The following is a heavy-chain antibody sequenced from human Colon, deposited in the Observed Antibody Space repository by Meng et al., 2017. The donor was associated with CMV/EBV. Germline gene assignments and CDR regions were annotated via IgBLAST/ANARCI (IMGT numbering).Heavy chain of an antibody. CDR3: ARGGEMNHDY. V-gene: IGHV3-11*01. D-gene: IGHD1-14*01. J-gene: IGHJ4*02. CDR2: ITNSGITT. CDR1: GFIFSDYY. Sequence: GGSLRLSCAASGFIFSDYYMSWIRQAPGKGLDWISYITNSGITTYYADSVRDRFTISRDNAKNSLYLQMNSLRADDTAVYYCARGGEMNHDYWGQGTLVTVSS.